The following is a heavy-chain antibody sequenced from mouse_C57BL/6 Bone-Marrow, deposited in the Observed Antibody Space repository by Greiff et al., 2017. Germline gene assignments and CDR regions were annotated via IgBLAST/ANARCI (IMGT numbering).Heavy chain of an antibody. CDR2: INYDGSN. CDR3: ARFWDGFDY. D-gene: IGHD4-1*01. CDR1: GYSITSGYY. J-gene: IGHJ2*01. Sequence: EVQLQQSGPGLVKPSQSLSLTCSVTGYSITSGYYWNWIRQFPGNKLEWMGYINYDGSNNYNPSLKNRISITRDTTKNQFFLKLNSVTTEDTATYYCARFWDGFDYWGQGTTLTVSS. V-gene: IGHV3-6*01.